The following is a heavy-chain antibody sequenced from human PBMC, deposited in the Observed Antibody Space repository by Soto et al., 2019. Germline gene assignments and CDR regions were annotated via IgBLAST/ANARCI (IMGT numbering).Heavy chain of an antibody. CDR2: IFYSGST. Sequence: SETLSLTCSVSGVSLTSGTYYWSWIRQHPGKGLEWIGYIFYSGSTDYNPSLKNRVNISVDTSKNQFSLKLSSVTAADTAVYYCASTEDFFDYWGQGTLVTVSS. J-gene: IGHJ4*02. CDR3: ASTEDFFDY. V-gene: IGHV4-31*03. CDR1: GVSLTSGTYY.